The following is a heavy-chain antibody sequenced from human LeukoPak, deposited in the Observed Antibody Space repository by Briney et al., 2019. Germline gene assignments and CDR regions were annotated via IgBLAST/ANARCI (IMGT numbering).Heavy chain of an antibody. D-gene: IGHD1-26*01. CDR1: GGSISSGGYS. J-gene: IGHJ3*02. CDR3: AGSEWEVAFDI. V-gene: IGHV4-30-2*01. Sequence: PSQTLSLTCAVSGGSISSGGYSWSWIRQPPGKGLEWIGYIYHSGSTYYNPSLKSRVTISVDRAKNQFSLKLSSVTAADTAVYYCAGSEWEVAFDIWGQGTMVTVSS. CDR2: IYHSGST.